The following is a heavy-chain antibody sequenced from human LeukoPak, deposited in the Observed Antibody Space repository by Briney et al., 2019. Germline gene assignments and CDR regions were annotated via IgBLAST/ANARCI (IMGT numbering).Heavy chain of an antibody. CDR2: IWYDGSNR. Sequence: PGRSLRLSCAAPGFTFSSYGMHWVRQAPGKGLEWVAVIWYDGSNRYYADSVKGRFTISRDNSKNTLYLQMNSLRAEDTAVYYCARDPHYYGSGTWGMDVWGKGTTVTVSS. CDR1: GFTFSSYG. CDR3: ARDPHYYGSGTWGMDV. V-gene: IGHV3-33*01. D-gene: IGHD3-10*01. J-gene: IGHJ6*04.